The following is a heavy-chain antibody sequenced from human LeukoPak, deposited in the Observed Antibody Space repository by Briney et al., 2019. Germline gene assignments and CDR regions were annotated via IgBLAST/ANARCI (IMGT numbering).Heavy chain of an antibody. Sequence: SGPTLVKPTQTLTLTCTFSGFSLSTSGVGVGRIRQPPGKALEWLALIYWDDDKRYSPSLKSRLTITKDTSKNQVVLTMTNMDPVDTATYYCAHRQGLYDILTGYYDWFDPWGQGTLVTVSS. J-gene: IGHJ5*02. D-gene: IGHD3-9*01. CDR3: AHRQGLYDILTGYYDWFDP. CDR1: GFSLSTSGVG. V-gene: IGHV2-5*02. CDR2: IYWDDDK.